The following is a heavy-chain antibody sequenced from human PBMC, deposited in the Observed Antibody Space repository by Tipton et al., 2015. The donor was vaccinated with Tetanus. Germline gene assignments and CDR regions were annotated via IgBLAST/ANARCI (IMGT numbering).Heavy chain of an antibody. J-gene: IGHJ5*02. CDR1: GGSISSYY. CDR2: IYTSGST. D-gene: IGHD2-2*01. V-gene: IGHV4-4*07. Sequence: TLSLTCTVSGGSISSYYWSWIRQPAGKGLEWIGRIYTSGSTNYNPSLKSRVTMSVDTSKNQFSLKLSSVTAADTAVYYCAGDLSCSSTSCYWEGDWFDPWGQGTLVTVSS. CDR3: AGDLSCSSTSCYWEGDWFDP.